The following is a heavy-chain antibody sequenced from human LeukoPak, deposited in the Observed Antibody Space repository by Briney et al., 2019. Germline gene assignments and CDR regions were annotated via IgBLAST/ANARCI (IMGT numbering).Heavy chain of an antibody. CDR2: TNTGNGDT. J-gene: IGHJ4*02. V-gene: IGHV1-46*01. CDR3: AREKSGGYFDY. Sequence: ASVKVSCKASGYAFTYYFLHWVRQAPGQGLEWMGITNTGNGDTNYAQKFKGRVTMTRDTSTSTVYMELSSLTSEDAAVYYCAREKSGGYFDYWGLGTQVTVSS. CDR1: GYAFTYYF. D-gene: IGHD3-10*01.